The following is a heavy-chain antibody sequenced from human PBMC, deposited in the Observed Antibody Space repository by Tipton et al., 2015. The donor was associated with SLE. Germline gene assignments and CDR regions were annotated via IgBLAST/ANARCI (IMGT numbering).Heavy chain of an antibody. CDR2: IYYSGST. CDR1: GGYISSGGYY. Sequence: TLSLTCTVSGGYISSGGYYWSWIRQHQGKGLERIGYIYYSGSTYYNPSLKSRVTISVDTTKNQFSLKLSSVTAADTAVYYCAREDVAAAGRDYGYYDRDFWGNGPAVTDS. D-gene: IGHD6-13*01. J-gene: IGHJ6*03. V-gene: IGHV4-31*03. CDR3: AREDVAAAGRDYGYYDRDF.